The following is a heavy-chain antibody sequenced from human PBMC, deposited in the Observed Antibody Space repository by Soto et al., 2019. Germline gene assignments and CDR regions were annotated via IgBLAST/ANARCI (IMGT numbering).Heavy chain of an antibody. CDR2: ILYSGDT. Sequence: SETLSLTCSVSSGSISSNSYLWGWIRQPPGKGLEWIGAILYSGDTYYSESLKSRVTMSVDTAKNQFSLKLNSVTAADTAVYYCARQGRNTKIVILRHYATDFWGQGTAVTV. CDR3: ARQGRNTKIVILRHYATDF. J-gene: IGHJ6*02. CDR1: SGSISSNSYL. D-gene: IGHD3-22*01. V-gene: IGHV4-39*01.